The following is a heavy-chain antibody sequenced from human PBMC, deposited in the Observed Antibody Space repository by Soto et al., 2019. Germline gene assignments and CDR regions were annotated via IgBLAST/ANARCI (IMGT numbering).Heavy chain of an antibody. CDR1: GYTFTSYG. J-gene: IGHJ4*02. D-gene: IGHD3-22*01. CDR3: ARGDTLEAHYYDSSDRLFDD. CDR2: ISAYNGNT. Sequence: DSLQVSCKASGYTFTSYGISWVRQAPGQGLEWMGWISAYNGNTNYAQKLQGRVTMTTDTSTSTAYMELRSLRSDDTAVYYCARGDTLEAHYYDSSDRLFDDWGQGNLVTV. V-gene: IGHV1-18*01.